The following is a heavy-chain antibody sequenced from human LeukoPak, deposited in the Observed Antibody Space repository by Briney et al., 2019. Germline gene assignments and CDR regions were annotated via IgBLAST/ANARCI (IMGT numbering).Heavy chain of an antibody. J-gene: IGHJ3*02. Sequence: SETLSLTCTVSGGSIGSYYWSWIRQPPGKGLEWIGYIYYSGSTNYNPSLKSRVTISVDTSKNQFSLKLSSVTAADTAVYYCARSKDSGSYPDAFDIWGQGTMVTVSS. CDR1: GGSIGSYY. V-gene: IGHV4-59*01. D-gene: IGHD1-26*01. CDR3: ARSKDSGSYPDAFDI. CDR2: IYYSGST.